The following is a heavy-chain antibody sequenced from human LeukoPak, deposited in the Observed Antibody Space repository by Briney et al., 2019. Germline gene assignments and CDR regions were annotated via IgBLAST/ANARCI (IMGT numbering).Heavy chain of an antibody. V-gene: IGHV1-18*04. CDR2: ISAYNGNT. CDR1: GYAFTSYG. D-gene: IGHD3-9*01. Sequence: ASVKVSCKASGYAFTSYGISWVRQAPGQGLEWMGWISAYNGNTNYAQKLQGRVTMTTDTSTSTACMELRSLRSDDTAVYYCARGPEGFDWLPRVDPWGQGTLVTVSS. J-gene: IGHJ5*02. CDR3: ARGPEGFDWLPRVDP.